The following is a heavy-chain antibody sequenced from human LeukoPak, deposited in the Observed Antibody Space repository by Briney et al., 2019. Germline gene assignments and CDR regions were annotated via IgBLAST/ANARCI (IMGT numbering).Heavy chain of an antibody. CDR2: IYYSGST. CDR1: GGSISSSSYY. J-gene: IGHJ6*02. CDR3: ARGHSSSWYGRYYYYYYGMDV. D-gene: IGHD6-13*01. V-gene: IGHV4-39*07. Sequence: PSETLSLTCTVSGGSISSSSYYWGWIRQPPGKGLEWIGSIYYSGSTYYNPSLKSRVTISVDTSKNQFSLKLSSVTAADTAVYYCARGHSSSWYGRYYYYYYGMDVWGQGTTVTVSS.